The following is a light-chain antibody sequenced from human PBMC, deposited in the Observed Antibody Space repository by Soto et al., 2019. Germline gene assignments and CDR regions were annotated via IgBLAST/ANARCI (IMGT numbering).Light chain of an antibody. CDR3: QQYGSSPYT. J-gene: IGKJ2*01. CDR2: GAS. CDR1: QSVSINY. Sequence: EIVLTQSPGTLSLSPGEIATLSCRASQSVSINYLAWYQQKPGQAPSLLISGASTRATGIPERFSGSGSGTDFTLTISRLAPEDFAVYYCQQYGSSPYTFGQGTNVEIK. V-gene: IGKV3-20*01.